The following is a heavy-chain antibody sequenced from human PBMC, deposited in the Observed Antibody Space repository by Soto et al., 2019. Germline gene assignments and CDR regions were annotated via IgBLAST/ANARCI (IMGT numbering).Heavy chain of an antibody. CDR1: GGTFSSYA. CDR2: IIPIFGTA. V-gene: IGHV1-69*06. CDR3: ATAYYYDSSGYREYYFDY. Sequence: SVKVSCKASGGTFSSYAISWVRQAPGQGLEWMGGIIPIFGTANYAQKFQGRVTITADKSTSTAYMELSSLRSEDTAVYYCATAYYYDSSGYREYYFDYWGQGTLVTVSS. J-gene: IGHJ4*02. D-gene: IGHD3-22*01.